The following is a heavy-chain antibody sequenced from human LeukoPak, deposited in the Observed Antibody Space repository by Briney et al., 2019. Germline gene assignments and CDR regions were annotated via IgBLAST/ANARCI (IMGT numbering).Heavy chain of an antibody. V-gene: IGHV3-7*01. J-gene: IGHJ4*02. CDR1: GFTFSVSW. D-gene: IGHD1-1*01. Sequence: GGSLRLSCAASGFTFSVSWMSWVRQAPGKGLEWVANIKYDGSEKYYVDSVKGRFTISRDNAKDSLYLQMNSLRAEDTAVYYCARGGTTFEHWGQGTLVTVSS. CDR3: ARGGTTFEH. CDR2: IKYDGSEK.